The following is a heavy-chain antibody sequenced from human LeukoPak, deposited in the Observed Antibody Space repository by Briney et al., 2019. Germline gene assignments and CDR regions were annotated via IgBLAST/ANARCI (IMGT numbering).Heavy chain of an antibody. CDR1: GASINSSNW. D-gene: IGHD3-16*01. J-gene: IGHJ3*01. CDR2: IYHSGST. V-gene: IGHV4-4*02. CDR3: ARAYDDA. Sequence: SETLSLTCAVSGASINSSNWWSWVRQSPGKGLEWIGEIYHSGSTNYNPSLKSRVTISIDTSKNQFSLKLRSVTAADTAVYYCARAYDDAWGQGKMVTVSS.